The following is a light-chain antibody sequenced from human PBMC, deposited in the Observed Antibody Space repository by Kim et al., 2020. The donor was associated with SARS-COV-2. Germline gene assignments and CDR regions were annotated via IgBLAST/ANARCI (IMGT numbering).Light chain of an antibody. CDR3: QQYGSSPLLT. Sequence: PGERATLSCRASRSVSSTYLAWYQQKLGQAPTLLIYGASSRATGIPDRFSGSGSETDFTLTISRVEPEDFAVYYCQQYGSSPLLTFGQGTRLEIK. J-gene: IGKJ5*01. V-gene: IGKV3-20*01. CDR2: GAS. CDR1: RSVSSTY.